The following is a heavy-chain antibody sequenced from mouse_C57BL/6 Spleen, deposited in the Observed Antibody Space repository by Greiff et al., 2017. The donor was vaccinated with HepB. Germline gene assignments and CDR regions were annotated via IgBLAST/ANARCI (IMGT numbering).Heavy chain of an antibody. Sequence: VQLQQSGPELVKPGASVKISCMASGYAFSSSWMNWVKQRPGKGLEWIGRIYPGDGDTNYNGKFKGKATLTADKSSSTAYMQLSSLTSEDSAVYFCAAPDYDYDGYAMDYWGQGTSVTVSS. CDR3: AAPDYDYDGYAMDY. D-gene: IGHD2-4*01. J-gene: IGHJ4*01. CDR2: IYPGDGDT. CDR1: GYAFSSSW. V-gene: IGHV1-82*01.